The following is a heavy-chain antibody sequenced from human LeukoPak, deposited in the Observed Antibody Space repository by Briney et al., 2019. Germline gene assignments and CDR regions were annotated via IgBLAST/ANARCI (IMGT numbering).Heavy chain of an antibody. CDR3: AREIKEGSSWDPYYFDY. Sequence: GGSLRLSCAASAFTLSSYAMHWVRQAPGKGLEWVAVISYDGSNKYYADSVKGRFTISRDNSKNTLYLQMNSLRAEDTAVYYCAREIKEGSSWDPYYFDYWGQGTLVTVSS. V-gene: IGHV3-30-3*01. CDR2: ISYDGSNK. J-gene: IGHJ4*02. CDR1: AFTLSSYA. D-gene: IGHD6-13*01.